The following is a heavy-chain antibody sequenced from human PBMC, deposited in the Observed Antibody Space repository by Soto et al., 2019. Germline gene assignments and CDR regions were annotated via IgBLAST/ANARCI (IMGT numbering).Heavy chain of an antibody. CDR2: MIDSGASK. J-gene: IGHJ6*02. Sequence: EVQLLESGGGLVQPGGSLRLSCAASGFTFRSCAMGWVRQAPGKGLEWVSDMIDSGASKYYADSVKGRFTISRDNSKSTLYLQMNSLRAEDTALYYCAKGRSYYYYYGVDVWGQGTTVTVSS. CDR3: AKGRSYYYYYGVDV. V-gene: IGHV3-23*01. CDR1: GFTFRSCA.